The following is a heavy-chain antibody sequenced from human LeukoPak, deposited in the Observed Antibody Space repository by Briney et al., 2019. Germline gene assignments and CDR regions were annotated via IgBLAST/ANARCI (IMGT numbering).Heavy chain of an antibody. J-gene: IGHJ3*02. D-gene: IGHD1-7*01. Sequence: PSETLSLTCTVSGGSISSYYWSWIRQPPGKGLEWIGYIYYSGSTNYNPSLKSRVTISVDTSKNQFSLKLSSVAAADTAVYYCARCGITGTHDAFDIWGQGTMVTVSS. CDR1: GGSISSYY. V-gene: IGHV4-59*01. CDR2: IYYSGST. CDR3: ARCGITGTHDAFDI.